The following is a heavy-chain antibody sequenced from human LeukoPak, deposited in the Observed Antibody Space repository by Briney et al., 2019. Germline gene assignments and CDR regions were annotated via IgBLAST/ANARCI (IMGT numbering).Heavy chain of an antibody. CDR3: ARDRRDYGFRPEVDY. D-gene: IGHD4-17*01. CDR1: GFTFSSYA. CDR2: ISYDGSNK. V-gene: IGHV3-30-3*01. J-gene: IGHJ4*02. Sequence: GGSLRLSCAASGFTFSSYAMPWVRQAPGKGLEWVAVISYDGSNKYYADSVKGRFTISRDNSKNTLYLQMNGLRAEDTAVYYCARDRRDYGFRPEVDYWGQGTLVTVSS.